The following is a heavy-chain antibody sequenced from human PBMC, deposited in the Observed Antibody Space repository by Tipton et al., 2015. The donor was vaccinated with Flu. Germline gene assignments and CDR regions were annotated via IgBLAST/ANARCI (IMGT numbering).Heavy chain of an antibody. CDR3: ARLSYYDVDLKNFCFDY. CDR1: SGSIRSTNYF. J-gene: IGHJ4*02. D-gene: IGHD3-10*02. V-gene: IGHV4-39*01. CDR2: IFPSGTT. Sequence: TLSLTCTVSSGSIRSTNYFCAWIRQPPGKRLELIGSIFPSGTTYYNPSLMSRVTISVDTSKSQFSLMLRSVTAADTAVYYCARLSYYDVDLKNFCFDYWGQGALVTVSS.